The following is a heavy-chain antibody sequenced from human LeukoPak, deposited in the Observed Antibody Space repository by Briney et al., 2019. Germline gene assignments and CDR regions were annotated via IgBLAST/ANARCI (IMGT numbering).Heavy chain of an antibody. D-gene: IGHD1-26*01. CDR1: GYTFTDYY. J-gene: IGHJ5*02. Sequence: GASVKVPCKASGYTFTDYYMHWVQQAPGKGLEWMGRVDPEDGETIYAEKFQGRVTITADTSTDTAYMELSSLRSEDTAVYYCARGSGRHGRDWFDPWGQGTLVTVSS. V-gene: IGHV1-69-2*01. CDR3: ARGSGRHGRDWFDP. CDR2: VDPEDGET.